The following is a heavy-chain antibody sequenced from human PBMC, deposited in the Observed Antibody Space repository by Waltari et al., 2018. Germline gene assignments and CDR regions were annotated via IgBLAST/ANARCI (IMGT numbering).Heavy chain of an antibody. V-gene: IGHV4-59*01. J-gene: IGHJ4*02. D-gene: IGHD3-3*01. Sequence: QVQLQESGPGLVKPSETLSLTCTVSGGPISSYSWSWIRQPPGKGLEWIGYIYYSGSTNYNPSLKSRVTISVDTSKNQFSLKLSSVTAADTAVYYCARVSFWSGSQYYFDYWGQGTLVTVSS. CDR3: ARVSFWSGSQYYFDY. CDR1: GGPISSYS. CDR2: IYYSGST.